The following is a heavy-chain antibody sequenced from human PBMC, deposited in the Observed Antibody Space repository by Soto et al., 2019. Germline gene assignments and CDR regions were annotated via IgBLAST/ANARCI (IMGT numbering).Heavy chain of an antibody. CDR3: ARVNYDSSGYHSPSYWYFDL. D-gene: IGHD3-22*01. Sequence: QVQLVQSGAEVKKPGSSVKVSCKASGGTFSSYAISWVREAPGQGLEWMGGIIPIFGTANYAQKFQGRVTITADESTSTAYMELSSLRSEDTAVYYCARVNYDSSGYHSPSYWYFDLWGRGTLVTVSS. V-gene: IGHV1-69*01. CDR1: GGTFSSYA. CDR2: IIPIFGTA. J-gene: IGHJ2*01.